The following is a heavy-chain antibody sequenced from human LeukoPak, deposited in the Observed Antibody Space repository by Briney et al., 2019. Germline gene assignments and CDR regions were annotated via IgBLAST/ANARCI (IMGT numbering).Heavy chain of an antibody. J-gene: IGHJ3*02. Sequence: GGSLRFSCAASGFTVSTNYMNWVRQAPGKGLEWVSVIYSIGSTYYADSVKGRFTISRDNSKNTLSLQMNSLRVEDTAVYFCARAGQQLVLRGAFDIWGQGTMVTVSS. D-gene: IGHD6-13*01. CDR3: ARAGQQLVLRGAFDI. CDR2: IYSIGST. V-gene: IGHV3-53*01. CDR1: GFTVSTNY.